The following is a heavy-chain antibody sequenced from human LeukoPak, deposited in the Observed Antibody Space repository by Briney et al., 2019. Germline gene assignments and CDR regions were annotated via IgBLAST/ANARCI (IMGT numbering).Heavy chain of an antibody. J-gene: IGHJ5*02. V-gene: IGHV3-9*03. CDR2: ISWNSGSI. CDR3: AKGRRTGDYDFWSGPIGGFDP. CDR1: GFTFDDYA. D-gene: IGHD3-3*01. Sequence: GRSLRLFCAASGFTFDDYAMHWVRQAPGKGLEWVSGISWNSGSIGYADSVKGRFTITRDNAKNSLYLQMNSLRAEDMALYYCAKGRRTGDYDFWSGPIGGFDPWGQGTLVTVSS.